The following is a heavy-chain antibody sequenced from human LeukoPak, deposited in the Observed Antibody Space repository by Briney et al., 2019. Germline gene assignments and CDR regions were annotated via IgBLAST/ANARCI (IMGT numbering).Heavy chain of an antibody. CDR1: GFTFSSYA. Sequence: PGRSLRLSCAASGFTFSSYATHWVRQAPGKGLEWVAVISFDGSNKYYADSVKGRFTISRDNSKNTLYLQMNSLRAEDTAVYYCARDWGDYDILTGYYAGAFDIWGQGTMVTVSS. CDR2: ISFDGSNK. V-gene: IGHV3-30-3*01. D-gene: IGHD3-9*01. CDR3: ARDWGDYDILTGYYAGAFDI. J-gene: IGHJ3*02.